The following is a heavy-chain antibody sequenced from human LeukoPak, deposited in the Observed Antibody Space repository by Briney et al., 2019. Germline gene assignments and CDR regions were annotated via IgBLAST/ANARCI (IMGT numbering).Heavy chain of an antibody. J-gene: IGHJ4*02. D-gene: IGHD3-22*01. CDR2: ISYDGSNK. CDR3: ARVENEGSGYASTFDY. Sequence: GGSLRLSCAASGFTFSSYAMHWVRQAPGKGLEWVAVISYDGSNKYYADSVKGRFTISRDNSKNTLYLQMNSLRAEDTAVYYCARVENEGSGYASTFDYWGQGTMVTVSS. V-gene: IGHV3-30-3*01. CDR1: GFTFSSYA.